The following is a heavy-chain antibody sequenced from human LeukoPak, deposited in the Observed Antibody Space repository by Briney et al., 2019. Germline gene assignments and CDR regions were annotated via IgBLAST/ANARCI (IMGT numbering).Heavy chain of an antibody. Sequence: SETLSLTCTVSGDSISSYYWSWIRQPPGKGLEWIGYIYYSGSTYYNPSLKSRVTISVDRSKNQFSLKLSSVTAADTAVYYCARVGYCSSTSCHTATWFDPWGQGTLVTVSS. J-gene: IGHJ5*02. CDR2: IYYSGST. V-gene: IGHV4-59*12. D-gene: IGHD2-2*02. CDR1: GDSISSYY. CDR3: ARVGYCSSTSCHTATWFDP.